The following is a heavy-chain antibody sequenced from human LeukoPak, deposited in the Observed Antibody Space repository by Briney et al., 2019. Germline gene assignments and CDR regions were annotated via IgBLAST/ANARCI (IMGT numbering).Heavy chain of an antibody. Sequence: SETLSLTCAVYGGSFSGYYWSWIRQPPGKGLEWIGEINHSGSTNYNPSLKSRVTISVDTSKNQFSLKLSSVTAADTAVYYCARGPRIAVAGTGGWFDAWGQGTLVTVSS. D-gene: IGHD6-19*01. CDR1: GGSFSGYY. CDR2: INHSGST. CDR3: ARGPRIAVAGTGGWFDA. V-gene: IGHV4-34*01. J-gene: IGHJ5*02.